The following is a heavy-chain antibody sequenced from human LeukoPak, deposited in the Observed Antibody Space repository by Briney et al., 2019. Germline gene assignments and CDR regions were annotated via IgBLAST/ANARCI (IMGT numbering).Heavy chain of an antibody. D-gene: IGHD3-22*01. CDR1: RFTFSSYE. CDR2: ISSRGSTI. V-gene: IGHV3-48*03. Sequence: PGGSLGLSCAASRFTFSSYEMNWVRQAPGKGLEWVSYISSRGSTIYYADSVKGRFTISRDNAKNSLYLQMNSLRAEDTAVYYCAGVLVVLIREGDAFDIWGQGTMVTVSS. CDR3: AGVLVVLIREGDAFDI. J-gene: IGHJ3*02.